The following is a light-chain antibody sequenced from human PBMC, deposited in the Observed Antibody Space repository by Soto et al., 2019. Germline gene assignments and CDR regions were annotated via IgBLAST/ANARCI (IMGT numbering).Light chain of an antibody. CDR2: GAS. J-gene: IGKJ5*01. Sequence: DIQMTQSPSSLSASVGDRVTITCRASQTINTSLNWYQQQPGKAPKLLLYGASSLRRGVPSRFSGSGSGSDFTLSISSLQPEDFATYYCQQTYSPPSITFGQGTRLDIK. V-gene: IGKV1-39*01. CDR3: QQTYSPPSIT. CDR1: QTINTS.